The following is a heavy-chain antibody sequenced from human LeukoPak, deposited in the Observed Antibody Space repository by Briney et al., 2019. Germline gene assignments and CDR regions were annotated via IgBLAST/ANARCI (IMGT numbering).Heavy chain of an antibody. V-gene: IGHV3-21*01. CDR1: GFTFSDYA. CDR2: ISSSSSYI. J-gene: IGHJ4*02. Sequence: GGSLRLSCAASGFTFSDYAMNWVRQAPGKGLEWVSSISSSSSYIYYADSVKGRFTISRDNAKNSLYLQMNSLRAEDTAVYYCAREVAAAGSSGYFDCWGQGTLVTVSS. D-gene: IGHD6-13*01. CDR3: AREVAAAGSSGYFDC.